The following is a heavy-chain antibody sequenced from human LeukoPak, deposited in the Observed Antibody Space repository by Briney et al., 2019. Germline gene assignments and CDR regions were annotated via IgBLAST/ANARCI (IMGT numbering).Heavy chain of an antibody. J-gene: IGHJ4*02. D-gene: IGHD6-19*01. CDR2: IYHSGST. CDR1: GGSISSSNW. CDR3: ARRSGIAVAGAFDY. V-gene: IGHV4-4*02. Sequence: SETLSLTCAVSGGSISSSNWWSWIRQPPGKGLEWIGEIYHSGSTNYNPSLKSRVTISVDKSKTQFSLKLSSVTAADTAVYYCARRSGIAVAGAFDYWGQGTLVTVSS.